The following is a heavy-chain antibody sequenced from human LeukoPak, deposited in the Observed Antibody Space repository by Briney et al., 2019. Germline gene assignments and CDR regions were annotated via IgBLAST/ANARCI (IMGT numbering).Heavy chain of an antibody. CDR2: ISGSGGST. CDR1: GFTFSRYA. V-gene: IGHV3-23*01. Sequence: GGSLRLSCAASGFTFSRYALSWVRQAPGKGLEWVSAISGSGGSTYYADSVKGRFTISRDNSKNTLYLQMNSLRAEDTAVYYCAKGGILLYYVFDYWGQGTLVTVSS. CDR3: AKGGILLYYVFDY. D-gene: IGHD3-22*01. J-gene: IGHJ4*02.